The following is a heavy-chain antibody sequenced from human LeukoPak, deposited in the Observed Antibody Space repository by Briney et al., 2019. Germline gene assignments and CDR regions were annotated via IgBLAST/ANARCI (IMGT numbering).Heavy chain of an antibody. D-gene: IGHD5-24*01. CDR3: AKATPPRDGSNPDY. J-gene: IGHJ4*02. Sequence: PGGSLRLSCAASGFTFGSYGMHWVRQAPGKGLEWVAVISYDGRNKYYADSMKGRFTISRGNSKNTLYLQMNSLRAEDTAVYYCAKATPPRDGSNPDYWGQGTLVTVSS. V-gene: IGHV3-30*18. CDR2: ISYDGRNK. CDR1: GFTFGSYG.